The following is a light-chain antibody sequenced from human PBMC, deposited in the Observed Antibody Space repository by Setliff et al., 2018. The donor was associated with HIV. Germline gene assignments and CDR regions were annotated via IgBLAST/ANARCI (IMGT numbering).Light chain of an antibody. V-gene: IGKV1-8*01. CDR1: QHVGRY. CDR2: AAS. CDR3: QQYYSYPRT. Sequence: AIQMTQSPSSLSASAGDRVIITCRASQHVGRYLAWYQRKPGKAPNALIYAASTLQTGVPSRFSGSGSGTDFTLIITGLQSEDFATYYCQQYYSYPRTFGQGTKVDIK. J-gene: IGKJ1*01.